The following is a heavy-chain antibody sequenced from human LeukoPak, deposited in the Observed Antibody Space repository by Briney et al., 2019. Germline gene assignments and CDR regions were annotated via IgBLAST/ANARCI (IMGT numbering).Heavy chain of an antibody. CDR2: INRGGSEK. V-gene: IGHV3-7*03. J-gene: IGHJ4*02. CDR3: ARRRGYSYGRNNYYFDY. Sequence: QSGGSLRLSCAASGFNFSNYWMSWVRQTPGKGLEWVANINRGGSEKYYVDYVEGQFTISRDNAKNSLFLQMNSLRVEDTAVYYCARRRGYSYGRNNYYFDYWGQGTLVTVSS. CDR1: GFNFSNYW. D-gene: IGHD5-18*01.